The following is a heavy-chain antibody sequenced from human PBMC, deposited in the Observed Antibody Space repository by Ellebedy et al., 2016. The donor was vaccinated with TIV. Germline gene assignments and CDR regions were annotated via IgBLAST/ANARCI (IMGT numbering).Heavy chain of an antibody. Sequence: AASVKVSCKASGYAFSGYYIHWVRQAPGQGLEWMGWINPNSGVTKYVQKFQGRVTMTRDTSISTAYMEVSRLRSDDTGVYYCASSVVVDFDHWGQGTLVTVSS. V-gene: IGHV1-2*02. CDR1: GYAFSGYY. J-gene: IGHJ4*02. CDR2: INPNSGVT. D-gene: IGHD2-21*01. CDR3: ASSVVVDFDH.